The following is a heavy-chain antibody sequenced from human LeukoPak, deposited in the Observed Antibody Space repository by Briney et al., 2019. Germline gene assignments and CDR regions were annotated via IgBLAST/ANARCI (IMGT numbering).Heavy chain of an antibody. J-gene: IGHJ4*02. CDR1: GYSIGSGYY. V-gene: IGHV4-38-2*02. Sequence: PSETLSLTCTVSGYSIGSGYYWGWIRQPPGKGLEWLGSMYHSGSTYYNPSLKSRVTISVDISKNQFSLRLSSMTAADTAVYYCARGAYSSSFTRRIYYFDYWGQGTLVTVSS. CDR3: ARGAYSSSFTRRIYYFDY. D-gene: IGHD6-6*01. CDR2: MYHSGST.